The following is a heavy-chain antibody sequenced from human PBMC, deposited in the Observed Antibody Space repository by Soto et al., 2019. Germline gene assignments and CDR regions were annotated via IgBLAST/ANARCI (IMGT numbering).Heavy chain of an antibody. J-gene: IGHJ4*02. D-gene: IGHD3-3*01. CDR1: GYTFTKYD. V-gene: IGHV1-18*04. CDR3: VRQYYDFWTDYPDFDY. Sequence: ASVKVSCKASGYTFTKYDISWVRQAPGQGLEWLGLISPNSGRPSSAQKFEGRVTMTTDTSTTTAYLELRSLRSDDTAVYYCVRQYYDFWTDYPDFDYWGQGTLVTSPQ. CDR2: ISPNSGRP.